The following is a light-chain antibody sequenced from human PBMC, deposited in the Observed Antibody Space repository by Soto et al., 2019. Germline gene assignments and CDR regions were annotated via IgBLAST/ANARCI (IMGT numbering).Light chain of an antibody. V-gene: IGLV2-14*01. CDR1: RRDVGGYNY. Sequence: SVLTQPASVSGSPGQSITISCTGTRRDVGGYNYVSWYQQYPGKSPKLLIYEVTHRPSGVSNRFSGSKSGNTASLTISGLQAEDEADYYCSSYTSTNTPYVFGTGTKVTV. CDR2: EVT. CDR3: SSYTSTNTPYV. J-gene: IGLJ1*01.